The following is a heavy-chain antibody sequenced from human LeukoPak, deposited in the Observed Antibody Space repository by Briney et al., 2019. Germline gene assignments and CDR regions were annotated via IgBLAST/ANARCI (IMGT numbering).Heavy chain of an antibody. CDR1: GFIFSSYA. Sequence: GGSLRLSCAASGFIFSSYAMSWVRQAPGKGLEWVSAISGSGGSTYYADSVKGRFTISRDNSKNTLYLQMNSLRAEDTAVYYCASPITRGNAFDIWGQGTMVTVSS. D-gene: IGHD3-16*01. J-gene: IGHJ3*02. CDR3: ASPITRGNAFDI. CDR2: ISGSGGST. V-gene: IGHV3-23*01.